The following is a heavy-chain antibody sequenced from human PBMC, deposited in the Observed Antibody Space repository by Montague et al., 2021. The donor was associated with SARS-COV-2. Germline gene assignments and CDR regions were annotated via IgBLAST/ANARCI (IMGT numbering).Heavy chain of an antibody. CDR2: IHHDGHT. D-gene: IGHD3-10*01. J-gene: IGHJ3*01. CDR1: GGSVSRGSYS. Sequence: TLSLTCAVSGGSVSRGSYSWTWVRQPPGKGLVWLGYIHHDGHTYYNPSLRSRVTISVERSKNQFSLKLTSVSAADTAVYFCAKSRITLVRGIYDAFDVWGRGTMGTGSS. V-gene: IGHV4-30-2*01. CDR3: AKSRITLVRGIYDAFDV.